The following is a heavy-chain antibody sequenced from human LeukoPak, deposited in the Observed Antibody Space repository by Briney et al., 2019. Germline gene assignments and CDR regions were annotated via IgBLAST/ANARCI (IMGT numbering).Heavy chain of an antibody. CDR2: ISSSGNYI. CDR3: ARGGRGTIIMIVVAALDY. J-gene: IGHJ4*02. Sequence: GGSLRLSCAASGFTFSSYSMNWVRQAPGKGLEWVSSISSSGNYIYYADSVKGRFTISRDNARNSLYLQMNSLRAEDTAVYYCARGGRGTIIMIVVAALDYWGQGTLVTVSS. D-gene: IGHD3-22*01. V-gene: IGHV3-21*01. CDR1: GFTFSSYS.